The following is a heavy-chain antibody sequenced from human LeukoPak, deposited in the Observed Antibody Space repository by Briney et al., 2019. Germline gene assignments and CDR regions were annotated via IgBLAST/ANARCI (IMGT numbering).Heavy chain of an antibody. CDR1: GFTFSSYA. Sequence: GGSLRLSCAASGFTFSSYAMSWVRQAPGEGLGWVSAIIVSGGSTYYADSVMGRFTIYRDNSKNTLYLQMNSLRAEDTAVYYCAKDPPGYSSCWYYFDYWGQGTLVTVPS. CDR2: IIVSGGST. J-gene: IGHJ4*02. D-gene: IGHD6-19*01. V-gene: IGHV3-23*01. CDR3: AKDPPGYSSCWYYFDY.